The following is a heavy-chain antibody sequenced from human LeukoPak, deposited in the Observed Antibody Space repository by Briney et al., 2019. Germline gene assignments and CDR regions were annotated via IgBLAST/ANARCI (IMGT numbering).Heavy chain of an antibody. V-gene: IGHV3-11*04. CDR3: ATYSSSNGREFQY. J-gene: IGHJ1*01. CDR1: GFTFSDYY. D-gene: IGHD2-2*01. CDR2: ISSSGSTI. Sequence: AGGSLRLSCAASGFTFSDYYMSWIRQAPGKGLEWVSYISSSGSTIYYADSVKGRFTISRDNAKNSLYLQMNSLRAEDTAVYYCATYSSSNGREFQYWGQGTLVTVSS.